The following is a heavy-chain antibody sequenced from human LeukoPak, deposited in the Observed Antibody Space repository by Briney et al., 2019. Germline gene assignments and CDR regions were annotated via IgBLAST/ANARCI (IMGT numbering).Heavy chain of an antibody. D-gene: IGHD3-22*01. CDR2: VYYSGST. J-gene: IGHJ2*01. CDR3: ARRSSGYYYWYFDL. V-gene: IGHV4-39*01. Sequence: PSQTLSLTCTVSGDSISSGDYYWGWIRQPPGKGLEWIGNVYYSGSTYYNPSLKSRVTISVDTSKNQFSLKLSSVTAADTAVFYCARRSSGYYYWYFDLWGRGTLVTVSS. CDR1: GDSISSGDYY.